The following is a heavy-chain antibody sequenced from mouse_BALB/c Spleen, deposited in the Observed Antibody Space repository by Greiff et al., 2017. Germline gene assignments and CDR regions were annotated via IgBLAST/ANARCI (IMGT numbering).Heavy chain of an antibody. CDR2: ISSGSSTI. V-gene: IGHV5-17*02. Sequence: EVQLVESGGGLVQPGGSRKLSCAASGFTFSSFGMHWVRQAPEKGLEWVAYISSGSSTIYYADTVKGRFTISRDNPKNTLFLQMTSLRSEDTAMYYCANYGSSYGAMDYWGQGTSVTVSS. J-gene: IGHJ4*01. CDR1: GFTFSSFG. D-gene: IGHD1-1*01. CDR3: ANYGSSYGAMDY.